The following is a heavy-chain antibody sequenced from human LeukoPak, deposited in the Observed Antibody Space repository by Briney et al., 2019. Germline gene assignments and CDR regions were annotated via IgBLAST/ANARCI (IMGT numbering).Heavy chain of an antibody. V-gene: IGHV3-74*01. CDR2: INPDGRST. CDR3: ARVDGSGNSIFDY. J-gene: IGHJ4*02. CDR1: GFTFSSYG. Sequence: PGGSLRLSCAASGFTFSSYGMHWVRQAPGKGLVWVSRINPDGRSTNYADSVKGRFTISRDNAKNTLYLQMNSLRAEDTAIYYCARVDGSGNSIFDYWGQGTLVPVSS. D-gene: IGHD3-22*01.